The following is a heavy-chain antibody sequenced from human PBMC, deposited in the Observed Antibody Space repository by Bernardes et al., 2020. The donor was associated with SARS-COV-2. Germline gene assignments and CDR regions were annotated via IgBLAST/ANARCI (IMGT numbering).Heavy chain of an antibody. CDR1: GFTFSDYY. CDR3: ARDLMITFGGVIGPGYYGMDV. J-gene: IGHJ6*02. D-gene: IGHD3-16*02. CDR2: ISSSSSYT. V-gene: IGHV3-11*06. Sequence: GGSLRLSCAASGFTFSDYYMSWIRQAPGKGLEWVSYISSSSSYTNYADSVKGRFTISRDNAKNSLYLQMNSLRVEDTAVYYCARDLMITFGGVIGPGYYGMDVWGQGTTVTVSS.